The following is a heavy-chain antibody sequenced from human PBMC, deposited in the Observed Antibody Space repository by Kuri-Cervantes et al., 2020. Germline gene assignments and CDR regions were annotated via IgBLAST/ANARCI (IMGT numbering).Heavy chain of an antibody. CDR3: ARDFSNIAVAGTFGELGY. V-gene: IGHV3-7*01. D-gene: IGHD6-19*01. CDR2: IKQDGSEK. Sequence: GESLKISCAASGFTFSSYWMSWVRQAPGKGLEWVANIKQDGSEKYYVDSVKGRFTISRDNAKNSLYLQMSSLRAEDTAVYYCARDFSNIAVAGTFGELGYWGQGTLVTVSS. CDR1: GFTFSSYW. J-gene: IGHJ4*02.